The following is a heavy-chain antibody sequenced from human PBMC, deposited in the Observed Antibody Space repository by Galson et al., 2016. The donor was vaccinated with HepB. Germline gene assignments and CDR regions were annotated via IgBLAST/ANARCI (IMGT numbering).Heavy chain of an antibody. J-gene: IGHJ4*02. CDR1: GFTFNNAW. CDR3: TTGDILFGEI. D-gene: IGHD3-10*01. Sequence: SLRLSCAVSGFTFNNAWLTWVRQAPGKGLEWVGRIKTNAEGAATDYAAPVKGRFTISRHDSENTLYLQMNSLNSEDTAVYYCTTGDILFGEIWGQGALVIVSS. CDR2: IKTNAEGAAT. V-gene: IGHV3-15*01.